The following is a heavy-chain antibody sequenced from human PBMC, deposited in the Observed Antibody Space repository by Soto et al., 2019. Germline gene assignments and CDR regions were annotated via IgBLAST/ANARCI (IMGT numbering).Heavy chain of an antibody. CDR3: ARHRGPQLLQGNQWFDL. J-gene: IGHJ5*01. CDR2: ISYDGSSQ. D-gene: IGHD2-15*01. CDR1: GFTLSNYA. Sequence: GGSLRLSCAASGFTLSNYAMHWVRQAPGKGLEWVTVISYDGSSQYYADSVKGRFTVSRDNSKNTLYVQLDSLRADDTAVYYCARHRGPQLLQGNQWFDLWGQGTLVTVSS. V-gene: IGHV3-30-3*01.